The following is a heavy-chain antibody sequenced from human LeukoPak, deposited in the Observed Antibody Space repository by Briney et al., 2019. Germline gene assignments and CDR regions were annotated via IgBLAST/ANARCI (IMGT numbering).Heavy chain of an antibody. D-gene: IGHD3-3*02. CDR2: IYYSGST. Sequence: SETLSLTCTVSGGSISSYYWSWIRQPPGKGLEGSGYIYYSGSTNYNPSLKSRGTISVDTSKNQFSLKLSSVTAADTAVYYCATSPRRALANWFDPWGQGTLVTVSS. J-gene: IGHJ5*02. CDR1: GGSISSYY. CDR3: ATSPRRALANWFDP. V-gene: IGHV4-59*01.